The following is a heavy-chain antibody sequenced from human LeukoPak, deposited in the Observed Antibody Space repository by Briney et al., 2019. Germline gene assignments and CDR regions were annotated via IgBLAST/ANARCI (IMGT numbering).Heavy chain of an antibody. CDR1: DFTFDFYW. D-gene: IGHD2-2*01. J-gene: IGHJ4*02. Sequence: GGSLRLSCVASDFTFDFYWMTWVRQAPGKGLEWLANILPDGSQKYYVDSVKGRFTISRDNPKNSLYLQINNLRAEDTAVYYCGRLAHNAWYAIDFWGQGTLVTVSS. CDR2: ILPDGSQK. V-gene: IGHV3-7*01. CDR3: GRLAHNAWYAIDF.